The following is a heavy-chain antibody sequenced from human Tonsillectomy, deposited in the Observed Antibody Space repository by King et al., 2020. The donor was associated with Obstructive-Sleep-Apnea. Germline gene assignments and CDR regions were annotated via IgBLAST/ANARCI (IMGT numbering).Heavy chain of an antibody. V-gene: IGHV3-48*01. Sequence: VQLVGSGGGLVQPGGSLRLSCAGSGFDFGSYSFNWVRQTPGKGLEWISYIFTSSDFIFYADSVKGRFTVSRDSAKSLLFLQMDSLRAEDTGVYYCARDHIWAFDYWGQGILVTVSS. CDR3: ARDHIWAFDY. CDR1: GFDFGSYS. D-gene: IGHD3-3*02. J-gene: IGHJ4*02. CDR2: IFTSSDFI.